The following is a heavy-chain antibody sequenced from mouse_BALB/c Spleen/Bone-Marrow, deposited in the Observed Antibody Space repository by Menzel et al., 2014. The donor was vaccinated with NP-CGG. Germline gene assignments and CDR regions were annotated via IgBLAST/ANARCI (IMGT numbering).Heavy chain of an antibody. V-gene: IGHV5-4*02. CDR3: ANYDGSSWFAY. CDR1: GFTFSDYY. Sequence: EVKLVESGGGLVKPGGSLKLSCAASGFTFSDYYMYWVRQTPEKRLEWVATISEGGSYTYYPDSVKGRITISRDNAKNNLYLQMSSLKSEDTAMYYCANYDGSSWFAYWGQGTLVTVSA. CDR2: ISEGGSYT. D-gene: IGHD1-1*01. J-gene: IGHJ3*01.